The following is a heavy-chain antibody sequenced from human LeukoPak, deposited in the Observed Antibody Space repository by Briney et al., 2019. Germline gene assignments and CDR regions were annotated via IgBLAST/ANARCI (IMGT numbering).Heavy chain of an antibody. J-gene: IGHJ4*02. CDR2: IIPIFGTA. D-gene: IGHD6-13*01. CDR3: ANRYSSSWPRRWYYFDY. V-gene: IGHV1-69*05. CDR1: GGTFSSYA. Sequence: ASVKVSCKASGGTFSSYAISWVRQAPGQGLEWMGGIIPIFGTANYAQKFQGRVTITTDESTSTAYMELSSLRSEDTAVYYCANRYSSSWPRRWYYFDYWGQGTLVTVSS.